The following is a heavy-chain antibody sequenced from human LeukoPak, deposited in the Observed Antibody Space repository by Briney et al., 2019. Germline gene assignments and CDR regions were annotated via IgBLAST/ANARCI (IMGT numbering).Heavy chain of an antibody. CDR3: ARDKPYYDISGYLSPHAFDI. Sequence: SETLSLTCTVSGGSISSNYWTWIRQPPGKGLEWIGYIYDSESTNYNPSLKSRVTISVDTSKNRFSLKLSSVTAADTAVYYCARDKPYYDISGYLSPHAFDIWGQGTMVTVSP. CDR1: GGSISSNY. V-gene: IGHV4-59*01. J-gene: IGHJ3*02. D-gene: IGHD3-22*01. CDR2: IYDSEST.